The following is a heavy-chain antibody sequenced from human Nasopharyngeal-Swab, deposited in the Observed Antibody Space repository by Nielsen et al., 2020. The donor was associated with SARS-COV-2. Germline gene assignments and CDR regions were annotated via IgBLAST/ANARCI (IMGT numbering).Heavy chain of an antibody. CDR2: ISAYNGKT. CDR3: AREMPSSSPDY. CDR1: GYTFTNYV. J-gene: IGHJ4*02. V-gene: IGHV1-18*01. D-gene: IGHD2-2*01. Sequence: ASVKVSCKASGYTFTNYVISWVRQAPGQGLVWMGWISAYNGKTNYAQHLQGRVTMTTDTSTSTAYMELRSLTSDDTAVYYCAREMPSSSPDYWGQGTLVTVSS.